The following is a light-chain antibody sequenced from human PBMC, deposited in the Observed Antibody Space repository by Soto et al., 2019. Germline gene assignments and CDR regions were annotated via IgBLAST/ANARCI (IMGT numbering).Light chain of an antibody. Sequence: QSVLTQPRSVSGSPGQSVTISCTGTNSDVGGYNFVSWYQQHPGKAPKVMIYDVSNRPSGVPDRFSGSKSGNTASLTISGLQGEDEADYYCSSYAGRYSVVFGGGTKLTVL. J-gene: IGLJ2*01. V-gene: IGLV2-11*01. CDR2: DVS. CDR1: NSDVGGYNF. CDR3: SSYAGRYSVV.